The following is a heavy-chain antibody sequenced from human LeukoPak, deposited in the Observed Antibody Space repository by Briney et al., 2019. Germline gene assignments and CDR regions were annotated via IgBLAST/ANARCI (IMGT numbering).Heavy chain of an antibody. J-gene: IGHJ4*02. Sequence: SETLSLTCTVSGVSVTSYYWSWLRQPAGKGLEWIGRIYTSGSTSYNPSLRSRLTMSVDTSKNQFSLNLSSVTAADTAVYYSARFTKDSSSSSGYYFDYWGQGTLVTVSS. CDR3: ARFTKDSSSSSGYYFDY. CDR2: IYTSGST. D-gene: IGHD6-13*01. V-gene: IGHV4-4*07. CDR1: GVSVTSYY.